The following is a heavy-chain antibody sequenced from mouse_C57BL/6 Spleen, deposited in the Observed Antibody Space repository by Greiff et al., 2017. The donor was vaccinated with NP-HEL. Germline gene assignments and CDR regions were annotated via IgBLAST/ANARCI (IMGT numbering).Heavy chain of an antibody. V-gene: IGHV1-26*01. CDR1: GYTFTDYY. CDR3: AIYYYGNFDY. CDR2: INPNNGGT. J-gene: IGHJ2*01. Sequence: VQLQQSGPELVKPGASVKISCKASGYTFTDYYMNWVKQSHGKSLEWIGDINPNNGGTSYNQKFKGKATLTVDKSSSTAYMELRSLTSEDSAVYYCAIYYYGNFDYWGQGTTLTVSS. D-gene: IGHD1-1*01.